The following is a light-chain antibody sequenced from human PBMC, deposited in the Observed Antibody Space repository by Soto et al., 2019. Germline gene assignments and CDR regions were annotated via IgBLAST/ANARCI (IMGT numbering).Light chain of an antibody. Sequence: EIVLTQSPGTLSLSPGERATLSCRASQTVAKNYLAWYQQQPGQAPRLLIYDASTRATGIPDRFTGSGSATDFTLTINRLEPEDFAVYYCQQYASAPLTFGGGTKGEIK. CDR1: QTVAKNY. CDR3: QQYASAPLT. J-gene: IGKJ4*01. V-gene: IGKV3-20*01. CDR2: DAS.